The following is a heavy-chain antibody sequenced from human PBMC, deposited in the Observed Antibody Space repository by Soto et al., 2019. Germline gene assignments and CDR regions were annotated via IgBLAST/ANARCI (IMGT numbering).Heavy chain of an antibody. CDR3: ATWWAIALAGHDFFGMDV. CDR1: GFTFSSYA. CDR2: IGGGGTDT. J-gene: IGHJ6*04. Sequence: EVQLLESGGDLVQPGGSLSLSCAASGFTFSSYAMSWVRQAPGKGLEWVSGIGGGGTDTYYANSVRGRLTISRDNSDNTLYLQMNSLRAEDTAVYYCATWWAIALAGHDFFGMDVWGIGTTFAVSS. D-gene: IGHD6-19*01. V-gene: IGHV3-23*01.